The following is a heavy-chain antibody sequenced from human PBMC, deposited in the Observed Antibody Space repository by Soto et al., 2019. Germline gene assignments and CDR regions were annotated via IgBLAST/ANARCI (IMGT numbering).Heavy chain of an antibody. Sequence: QVQLVQSGAEVKKPGSSVKVSCKASGGTFSSYTISWVRQAPGQGLEWMGRIIPILGIANYAQKFQSRVTITADKSTSTAYLELSSLRSEHTPVYYGASIDYYGSGQGAFEIGGQGTMVTVAS. CDR3: ASIDYYGSGQGAFEI. J-gene: IGHJ3*02. CDR1: GGTFSSYT. V-gene: IGHV1-69*02. CDR2: IIPILGIA. D-gene: IGHD3-10*01.